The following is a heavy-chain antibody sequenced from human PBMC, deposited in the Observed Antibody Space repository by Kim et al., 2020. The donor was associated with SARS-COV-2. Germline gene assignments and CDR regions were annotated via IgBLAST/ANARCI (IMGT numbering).Heavy chain of an antibody. CDR2: IKDDGST. CDR1: GGSFSGFS. V-gene: IGHV4-34*01. CDR3: ARGAPGY. Sequence: SETLSLTCAVYGGSFSGFSWTWIRQSPGRGLEWLGQIKDDGSTNYNPSLKSRVTLSVDTSKNQISLTLSSVTAADTGVYYCARGAPGYWGQGTLVTVSS. J-gene: IGHJ4*02.